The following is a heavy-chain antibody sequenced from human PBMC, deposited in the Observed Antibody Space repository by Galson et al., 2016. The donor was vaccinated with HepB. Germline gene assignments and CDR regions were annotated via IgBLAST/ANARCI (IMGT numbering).Heavy chain of an antibody. J-gene: IGHJ4*02. V-gene: IGHV3-30*04. D-gene: IGHD3-22*01. CDR1: GFTFSSYA. CDR3: AREQRPVVVSQGGFDY. Sequence: SLRLSCAASGFTFSSYAMHWVRQAPGKGLEWVAVISYDGSHKYYADSVKGRFTISRDNSKNTLSLQMNSLRAEDTAVHYCAREQRPVVVSQGGFDYWGQGTLVTVSS. CDR2: ISYDGSHK.